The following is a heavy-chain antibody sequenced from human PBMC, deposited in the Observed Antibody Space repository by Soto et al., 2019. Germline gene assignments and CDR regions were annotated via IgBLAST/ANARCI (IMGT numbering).Heavy chain of an antibody. CDR2: INAGNGNT. V-gene: IGHV1-3*05. CDR3: ARAVAVPADFDF. J-gene: IGHJ4*02. Sequence: QVQLVQSGAEEKKPGASVKVSCKASGYTFTGYAMHWVRQAPGHRLEWMGWINAGNGNTKYSQKFQGRVTITRDTSASTAYMELSSLRSEYTAVYYCARAVAVPADFDFWGPGTLVTVSS. CDR1: GYTFTGYA. D-gene: IGHD6-19*01.